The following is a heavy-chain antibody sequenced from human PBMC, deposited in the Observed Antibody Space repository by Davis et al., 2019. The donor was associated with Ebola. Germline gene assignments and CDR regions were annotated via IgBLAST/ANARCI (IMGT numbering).Heavy chain of an antibody. CDR2: ISAYNGNT. V-gene: IGHV1-18*04. CDR1: GYTFTSYG. J-gene: IGHJ4*02. CDR3: ARAGSAHCGGDCYSYYFDY. Sequence: ASVKVSCKASGYTFTSYGISWVRQAPGQGLEWMGWISAYNGNTNYAQKLQGRVTMTTDTSTSTAYMELRSLRSDDTAVYYCARAGSAHCGGDCYSYYFDYWGQGTLVTVSS. D-gene: IGHD2-21*02.